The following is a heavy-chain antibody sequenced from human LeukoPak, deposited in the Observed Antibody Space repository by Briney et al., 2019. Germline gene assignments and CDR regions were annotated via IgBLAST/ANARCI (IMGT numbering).Heavy chain of an antibody. D-gene: IGHD6-19*01. J-gene: IGHJ4*02. CDR1: GFTFSSYA. CDR3: AGGSGFDY. V-gene: IGHV3-30*04. CDR2: ISYDGSNK. Sequence: PGGSLRLSCAASGFTFSSYAMSWVRQAPGKGLEWVAVISYDGSNKYYADSVKGRFTISRDNSKNTPYLQMNSLRAENTAVYYCAGGSGFDYWGRGPLVTVPS.